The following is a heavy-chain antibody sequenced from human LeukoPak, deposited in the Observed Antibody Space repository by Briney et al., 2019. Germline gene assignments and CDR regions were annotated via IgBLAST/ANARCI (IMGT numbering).Heavy chain of an antibody. CDR3: ARFGLGKHIEVAGIPFDI. CDR2: ISAYNGNT. CDR1: GYTFTSYG. Sequence: ASVKVSCKASGYTFTSYGISWVRQTPGQGLEWMGWISAYNGNTNYAQKLQGRVTMTTDTSTSTAYMELRSLRSDDTAVYYCARFGLGKHIEVAGIPFDIWGQGTMVTVSS. J-gene: IGHJ3*02. V-gene: IGHV1-18*01. D-gene: IGHD6-19*01.